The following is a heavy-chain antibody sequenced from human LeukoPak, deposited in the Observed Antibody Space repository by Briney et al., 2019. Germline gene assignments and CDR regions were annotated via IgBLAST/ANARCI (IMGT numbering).Heavy chain of an antibody. J-gene: IGHJ4*02. CDR1: GFTFSTYT. Sequence: GGSLRLSCSAPGFTFSTYTMHWVRQAPGKGLEYVSAISSNGGSTYHADSVKGRFIISRDNSKNTLYLQMSSLRAEDTAVYYCVNQISGWVYWGQGTLVTVSS. CDR3: VNQISGWVY. D-gene: IGHD6-19*01. CDR2: ISSNGGST. V-gene: IGHV3-64D*06.